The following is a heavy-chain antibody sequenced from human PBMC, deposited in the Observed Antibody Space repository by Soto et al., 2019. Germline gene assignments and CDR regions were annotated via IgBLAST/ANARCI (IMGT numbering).Heavy chain of an antibody. D-gene: IGHD2-2*01. Sequence: GSLRLSCAASGFTFSSYAMSWVRQAPGKGLEWVSAISGSGGSTYYADSVKGRFTISRDNSKNTLYLQMNSLRAEDTAVYYCAKGPTFVVVPAAYFDYWGQGTLVTVSS. CDR1: GFTFSSYA. CDR3: AKGPTFVVVPAAYFDY. V-gene: IGHV3-23*01. J-gene: IGHJ4*02. CDR2: ISGSGGST.